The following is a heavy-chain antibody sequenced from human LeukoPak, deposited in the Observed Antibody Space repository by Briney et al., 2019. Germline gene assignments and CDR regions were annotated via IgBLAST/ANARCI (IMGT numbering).Heavy chain of an antibody. J-gene: IGHJ4*02. V-gene: IGHV3-53*01. CDR3: AKDGYNYGQVDY. CDR2: IYGDGRT. CDR1: GFTVSNMY. D-gene: IGHD5-18*01. Sequence: GGSLRLSCAASGFTVSNMYMTWVRQAPGKGLEWVSLIYGDGRTSYADSVKGRCTISRDNSKNTLDLQVNSLRVEDTAVYYCAKDGYNYGQVDYWGQGTLVTVSS.